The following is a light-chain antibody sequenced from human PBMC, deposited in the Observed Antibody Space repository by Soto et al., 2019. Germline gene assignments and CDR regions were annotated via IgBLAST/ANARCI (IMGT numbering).Light chain of an antibody. V-gene: IGKV3D-11*01. CDR3: YRMHGSTWLT. CDR2: GTS. Sequence: VLTQSRTTLCLSPGERATLSCRASQGVSSYLAWSQQIPGQAPRLLIFGTSSRATGIPDRFSGSGSGTDFALSINMRRVEDDEVCVYYRMHGSTWLTFGQGTKVDIK. CDR1: QGVSSY. J-gene: IGKJ1*01.